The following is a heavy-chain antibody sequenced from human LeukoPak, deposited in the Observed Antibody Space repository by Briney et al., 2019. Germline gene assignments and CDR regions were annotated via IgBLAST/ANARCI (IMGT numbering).Heavy chain of an antibody. CDR2: IKSKTHGGTA. Sequence: PGGSLRLSCVVSGLTFSNVWMSWVRQAPGKGLEWVVRIKSKTHGGTADYAAPVYGRFTVSRDDSKNTLYLQMNSLQTEDTAVYYCTTFSDCTSSICYTNYWGQGTLVTVPS. D-gene: IGHD2-2*02. J-gene: IGHJ4*02. CDR1: GLTFSNVW. V-gene: IGHV3-15*01. CDR3: TTFSDCTSSICYTNY.